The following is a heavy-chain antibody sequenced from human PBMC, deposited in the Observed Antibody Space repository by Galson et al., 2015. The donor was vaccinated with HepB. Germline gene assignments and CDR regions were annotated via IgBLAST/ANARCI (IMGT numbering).Heavy chain of an antibody. J-gene: IGHJ4*02. D-gene: IGHD6-13*01. V-gene: IGHV1-69*13. CDR3: ARVKLPGRLSESIAAAGTGVDY. CDR2: IIPIFGTA. Sequence: SVKVSCKASGGTFSSYAISWVRQAPGQGLEWMGGIIPIFGTANYAQKFQGRVTITADESTSTAYMELSSLRSGDTAVYYCARVKLPGRLSESIAAAGTGVDYWGQGTLVTVSS. CDR1: GGTFSSYA.